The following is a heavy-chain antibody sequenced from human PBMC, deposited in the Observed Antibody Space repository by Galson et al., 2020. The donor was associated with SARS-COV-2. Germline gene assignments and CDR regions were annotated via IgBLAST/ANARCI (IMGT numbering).Heavy chain of an antibody. CDR3: ARLDQGPDFLDTSGYYFDY. CDR1: GGSITRYF. V-gene: IGHV4-59*08. CDR2: LYYTGTT. Sequence: SETLSLTCNVSGGSITRYFWSWIRQSPGKGLEWIGYLYYTGTTYYNPSLESRVIMAFDMSKKQFSPNLNSVTAADTAVYYCARLDQGPDFLDTSGYYFDYWGQGALVTVSS. J-gene: IGHJ4*02. D-gene: IGHD3-3*01.